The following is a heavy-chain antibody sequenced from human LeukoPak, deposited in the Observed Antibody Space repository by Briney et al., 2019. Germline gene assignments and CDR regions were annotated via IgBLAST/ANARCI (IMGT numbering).Heavy chain of an antibody. V-gene: IGHV3-48*01. D-gene: IGHD6-19*01. J-gene: IGHJ5*02. CDR3: ARDSSGWYHWFDP. Sequence: GRSLRLSCAASGFAFSSYTIRWVRQAPGKGLEWVSYISGSSSTIYYADSVKGRFTISRDNAKNSLYLQMNSLRVEDTAVYYCARDSSGWYHWFDPWGQGTLVTVSS. CDR2: ISGSSSTI. CDR1: GFAFSSYT.